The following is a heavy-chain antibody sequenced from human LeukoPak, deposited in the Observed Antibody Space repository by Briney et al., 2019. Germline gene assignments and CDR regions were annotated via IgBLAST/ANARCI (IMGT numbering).Heavy chain of an antibody. CDR2: ISSSSSTI. CDR1: GFTFSSYS. J-gene: IGHJ4*02. V-gene: IGHV3-48*02. Sequence: GSLRLSCAASGFTFSSYSMNWVRQAPGKGLEWVSYISSSSSTIYYADSMKGRFTISRDNAKNSLYLQMNSLRDEDTAVYYCASRIAVAGRGFDYWGQGTLVTVSS. CDR3: ASRIAVAGRGFDY. D-gene: IGHD6-19*01.